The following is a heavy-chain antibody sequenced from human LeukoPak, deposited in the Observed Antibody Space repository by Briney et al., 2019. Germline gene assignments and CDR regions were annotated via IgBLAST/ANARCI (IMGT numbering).Heavy chain of an antibody. V-gene: IGHV4-38-2*02. D-gene: IGHD3-16*01. CDR1: GGSISGYY. Sequence: SETLSLTCTVSGGSISGYYWGWIRQPPGKGLEWIGSIYHSGGTYYNPSLKSRVTISVDTSKNQFSLKLSSVTAADTAVYYCASGYDYVWGHPEFFDYWGQGTLVTVSS. CDR3: ASGYDYVWGHPEFFDY. CDR2: IYHSGGT. J-gene: IGHJ4*02.